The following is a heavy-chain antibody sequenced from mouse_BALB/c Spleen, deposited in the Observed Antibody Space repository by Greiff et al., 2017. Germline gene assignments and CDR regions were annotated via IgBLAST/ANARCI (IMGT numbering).Heavy chain of an antibody. V-gene: IGHV5-6*01. Sequence: EVQRVESGGDLVKPGGSLKLSCAASGFTFSSYGMSWVRQTPDKRLEWVATISSGGSYTYYPDSVKGRFTISRDNAKNTLYLQMSSLKSEDTAMYYCASLQRDFAMDYWGQGTSVTVSS. CDR3: ASLQRDFAMDY. J-gene: IGHJ4*01. CDR2: ISSGGSYT. CDR1: GFTFSSYG.